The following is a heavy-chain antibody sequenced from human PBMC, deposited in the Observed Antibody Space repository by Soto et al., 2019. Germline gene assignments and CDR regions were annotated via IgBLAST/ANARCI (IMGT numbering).Heavy chain of an antibody. CDR2: ISGSGGST. CDR3: ANHLNNWNYFFDY. D-gene: IGHD1-7*01. J-gene: IGHJ4*02. V-gene: IGHV3-23*01. CDR1: GFTFSSYA. Sequence: GGSLRLSCAASGFTFSSYAMSWVRQAPGKGLEWVSAISGSGGSTYYADSVKGRFTISRDNSKNTLYLQMNSLRAEDTAVYYCANHLNNWNYFFDYWGQGTLVTVSS.